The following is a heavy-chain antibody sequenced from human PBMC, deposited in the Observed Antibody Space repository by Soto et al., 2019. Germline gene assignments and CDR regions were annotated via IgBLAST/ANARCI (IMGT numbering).Heavy chain of an antibody. D-gene: IGHD3-22*01. V-gene: IGHV4-59*08. J-gene: IGHJ5*02. Sequence: SATLSLTCTVSGGSISSSYWSWIRQPPGKGLEWIGYVYYSGNTYYNPSLNSRVTLSIDMTNNHVSLILNSVTAADTAVYYCARVGPWVPYYYDSSPYTFENWFDPWGQGTLVTVSS. CDR1: GGSISSSY. CDR2: VYYSGNT. CDR3: ARVGPWVPYYYDSSPYTFENWFDP.